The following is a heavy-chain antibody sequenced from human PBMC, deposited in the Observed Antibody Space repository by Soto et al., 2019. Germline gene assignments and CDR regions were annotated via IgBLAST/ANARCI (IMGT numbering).Heavy chain of an antibody. CDR3: ASQASTYSGSYYFDD. J-gene: IGHJ4*02. CDR2: IYYSGST. Sequence: SETLSLTCTVSGGSISSSSYYWGWIRQPPGKGLEWIGRIYYSGSTYYNPSLKSRVTISVDTSKNQFSLKLSSVTAADTAVYYCASQASTYSGSYYFDDWGQGTLVTVSS. CDR1: GGSISSSSYY. D-gene: IGHD1-26*01. V-gene: IGHV4-39*01.